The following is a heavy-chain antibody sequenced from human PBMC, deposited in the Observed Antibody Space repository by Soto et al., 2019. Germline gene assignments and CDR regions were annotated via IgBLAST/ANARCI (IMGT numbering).Heavy chain of an antibody. J-gene: IGHJ4*02. D-gene: IGHD3-16*01. CDR3: ARHVRRVITFGGVMPRGRQDY. V-gene: IGHV4-39*01. CDR2: IYYSGST. Sequence: SETLSLTCTVSGGSISSSSYYWGWIRQPPGKGLEWIGSIYYSGSTYYNPSLKSRVTISVDTSKNQFSLKLSSVTAADTAVYYCARHVRRVITFGGVMPRGRQDYWGQGTLVTVSS. CDR1: GGSISSSSYY.